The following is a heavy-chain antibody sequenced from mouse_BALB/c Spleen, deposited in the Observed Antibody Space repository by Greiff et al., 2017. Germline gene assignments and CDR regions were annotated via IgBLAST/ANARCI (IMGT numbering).Heavy chain of an antibody. Sequence: EVQVVESGGGLVQPGGSRKLSCAASGFTFSSFGMHWVRQAPEKGLEWVAYISSGSSTIYYADTVKGRFTISRDNPKNTLFLQMTSLRSEDTAMYYCARSLTGRALDYWGQGTSVTVSS. V-gene: IGHV5-17*02. CDR1: GFTFSSFG. CDR2: ISSGSSTI. J-gene: IGHJ4*01. CDR3: ARSLTGRALDY. D-gene: IGHD4-1*01.